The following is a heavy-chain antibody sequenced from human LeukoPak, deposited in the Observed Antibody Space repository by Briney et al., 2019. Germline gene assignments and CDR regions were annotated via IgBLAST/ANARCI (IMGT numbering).Heavy chain of an antibody. CDR3: ARDGGAYCSSTSCYRSWFDL. CDR2: ISAYNGNT. J-gene: IGHJ5*02. V-gene: IGHV1-18*01. CDR1: GYTFTSYD. D-gene: IGHD2-2*02. Sequence: ASVKVSCKASGYTFTSYDINWVRQATGQGLEWMGWISAYNGNTNYAQKLQGRVTMTTDTSTSTAYMELRSLRSDDTAVYYCARDGGAYCSSTSCYRSWFDLWGQGTLVTVSS.